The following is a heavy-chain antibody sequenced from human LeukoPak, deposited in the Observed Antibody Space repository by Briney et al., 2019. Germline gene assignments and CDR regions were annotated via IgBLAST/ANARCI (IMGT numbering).Heavy chain of an antibody. Sequence: PGRSLRLSCAASGFTFSSYAMHWVRQAPGKGLEWVAVISYDGSNKYYADSVKGRFTISRDNSKNTLYLQMNSLRAEDTAVYYCARDSDYSNYGASFDYWGQGTLVTVSS. J-gene: IGHJ4*02. D-gene: IGHD4-11*01. CDR2: ISYDGSNK. V-gene: IGHV3-30-3*01. CDR1: GFTFSSYA. CDR3: ARDSDYSNYGASFDY.